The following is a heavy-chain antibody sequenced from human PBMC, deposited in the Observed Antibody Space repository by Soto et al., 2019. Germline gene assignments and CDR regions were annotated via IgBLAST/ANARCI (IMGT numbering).Heavy chain of an antibody. Sequence: GGSLRLSCAASGFTFSSYSMNWVRQAPGKGLEWVSYISSSSSTIYYADSVKGRFTISRDNAKNSLYLQMNSLRAEDTAVYYCARTQRTKPSYYYMDVCGKGTTVTVS. CDR3: ARTQRTKPSYYYMDV. D-gene: IGHD2-8*01. CDR2: ISSSSSTI. V-gene: IGHV3-48*01. CDR1: GFTFSSYS. J-gene: IGHJ6*03.